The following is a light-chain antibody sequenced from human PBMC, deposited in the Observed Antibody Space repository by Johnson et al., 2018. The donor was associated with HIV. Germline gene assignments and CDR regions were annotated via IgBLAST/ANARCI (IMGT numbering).Light chain of an antibody. Sequence: QSVLTQPPSVSAAPGQKVTISCSGNSCDIENNYVSSHHQLPGTAPKLLIYDNNKRPSGIPDRFSGSKSGTSATLGITGLQTGDEADYYCGTWDTSLTVGVFGTGTKVTVL. V-gene: IGLV1-51*01. CDR3: GTWDTSLTVGV. J-gene: IGLJ1*01. CDR1: SCDIENNY. CDR2: DNN.